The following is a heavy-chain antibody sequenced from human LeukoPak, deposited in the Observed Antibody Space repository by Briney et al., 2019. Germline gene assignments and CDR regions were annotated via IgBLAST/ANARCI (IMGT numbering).Heavy chain of an antibody. V-gene: IGHV5-51*01. CDR3: ARQYCGGDCYPEPDAFDI. Sequence: GESLKISCKGSGXSLTNYWIGWVRQVPGKGLDWMGIIYPGDSDTRYSPSFQGQVTISADKSINTAHLQWSSLKASDTAMYYCARQYCGGDCYPEPDAFDIWGQGTMVTVSS. CDR2: IYPGDSDT. D-gene: IGHD2-21*02. CDR1: GXSLTNYW. J-gene: IGHJ3*02.